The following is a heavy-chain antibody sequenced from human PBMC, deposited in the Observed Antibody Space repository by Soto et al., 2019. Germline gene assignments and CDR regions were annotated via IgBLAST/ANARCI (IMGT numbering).Heavy chain of an antibody. V-gene: IGHV1-69*02. CDR2: IIPILGIA. J-gene: IGHJ5*02. CDR3: ASDQFDIVVVPAGTAADAETMVRGVHVP. CDR1: GGTFSSYT. Sequence: SVKVSCKASGGTFSSYTISWVRQAPGQGLEWMGRIIPILGIANYAEKFQGRVTITPDKSTSTAYMELSSLRSEDTAVYYCASDQFDIVVVPAGTAADAETMVRGVHVPWG. D-gene: IGHD2-2*01.